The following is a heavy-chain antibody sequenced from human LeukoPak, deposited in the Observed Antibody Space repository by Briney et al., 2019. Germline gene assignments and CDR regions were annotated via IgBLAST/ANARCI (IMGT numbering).Heavy chain of an antibody. Sequence: PGGSPRLSCAASGFTFSSYWMHWVRQAPGKGLVWVSRLNSDGSSTRYADSVKGRFTISRDNAKNTLYLQMDSLRAEDTAVYYCARGGYYVSGSYDYWGQGTLVTVSS. CDR1: GFTFSSYW. V-gene: IGHV3-74*01. D-gene: IGHD3-10*01. CDR3: ARGGYYVSGSYDY. J-gene: IGHJ4*02. CDR2: LNSDGSST.